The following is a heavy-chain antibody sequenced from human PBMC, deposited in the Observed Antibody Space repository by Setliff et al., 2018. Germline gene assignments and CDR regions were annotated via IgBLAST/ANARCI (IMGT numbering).Heavy chain of an antibody. Sequence: ETLSLTCVVYGDSFSDYYWSWVRQAPGRGLEWIGRIKREGDRETEGGTTDYGTSVKGRFTISRDDSRNTLFLQMDSLTTEDTAVYYCATTLRNQRAFDLWGHGTLVTVS. CDR3: ATTLRNQRAFDL. V-gene: IGHV3-15*01. J-gene: IGHJ3*01. CDR1: GDSFSDYY. CDR2: IKREGDRETEGGTT. D-gene: IGHD2-21*01.